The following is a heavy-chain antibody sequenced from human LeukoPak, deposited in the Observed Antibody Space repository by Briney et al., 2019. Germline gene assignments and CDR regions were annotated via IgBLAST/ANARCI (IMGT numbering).Heavy chain of an antibody. V-gene: IGHV3-23*01. CDR2: ISGSGDST. J-gene: IGHJ2*01. D-gene: IGHD2/OR15-2a*01. CDR1: GFTFSSYA. Sequence: GGSLRLSCAASGFTFSSYAMNWVRQAPGKGLECISAISGSGDSTHYADSVKGRFTFSRDNSKNTLYLQMNSLRAEDTAVYYCARNVSGQYFDIWGRGTLVTVSS. CDR3: ARNVSGQYFDI.